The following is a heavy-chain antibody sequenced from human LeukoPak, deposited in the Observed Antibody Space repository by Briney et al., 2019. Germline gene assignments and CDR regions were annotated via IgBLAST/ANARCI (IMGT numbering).Heavy chain of an antibody. CDR3: ARSEEFGGYFDY. J-gene: IGHJ4*02. CDR1: GGSISSYY. CDR2: IYYSGST. V-gene: IGHV4-59*01. Sequence: SETLSLTCTVSGGSISSYYWSWIRQPPGKGLEWIGYIYYSGSTNYNPSLKSRVTISVDTSKNQFSLKLSSVTAADTAVYYCARSEEFGGYFDYWGRGTLVTVSS. D-gene: IGHD3-16*01.